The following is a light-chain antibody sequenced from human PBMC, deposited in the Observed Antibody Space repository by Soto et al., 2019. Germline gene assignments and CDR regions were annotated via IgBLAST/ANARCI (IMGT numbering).Light chain of an antibody. J-gene: IGKJ5*01. CDR3: QQHDILPIT. V-gene: IGKV3-11*01. CDR1: QSVSSY. Sequence: EIVMTQSPATLSVSPGERATLSCRASQSVSSYLAWYQHKPGQAPRLLIYDASNRATGIPARFSGSGSGTDFTLTISSLEPEDFALYYCQQHDILPITFGQGTRLEIK. CDR2: DAS.